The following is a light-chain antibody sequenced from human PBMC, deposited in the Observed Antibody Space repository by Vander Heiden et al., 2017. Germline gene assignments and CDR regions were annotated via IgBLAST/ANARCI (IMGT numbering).Light chain of an antibody. CDR3: TAWDDSLSGWV. CDR1: TPNIGSTA. Sequence: QSVLTQPPSASGAPGQRVTISCSGSTPNIGSTAVNWYQQLPGTAPKLHIYNNNQRPSGVPDRFAGSKSGTSASLAISGLQSEDEADYYCTAWDDSLSGWVFGGGTKLTVL. CDR2: NNN. V-gene: IGLV1-44*01. J-gene: IGLJ3*02.